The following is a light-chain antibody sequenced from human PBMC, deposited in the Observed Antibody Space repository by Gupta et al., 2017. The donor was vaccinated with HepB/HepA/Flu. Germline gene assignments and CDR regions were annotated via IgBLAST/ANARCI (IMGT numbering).Light chain of an antibody. CDR1: RTVNSY. J-gene: IGKJ5*01. V-gene: IGKV3-11*01. Sequence: EIVLTQSPATLSLSTGERVTFSCRASRTVNSYLAWYQHKPGQPPRLLIYDASNRAAGVPARFSGSGSGTDFTLTISSLVPEDLAVYYCQQRSDWPITFGQGTRLEIK. CDR2: DAS. CDR3: QQRSDWPIT.